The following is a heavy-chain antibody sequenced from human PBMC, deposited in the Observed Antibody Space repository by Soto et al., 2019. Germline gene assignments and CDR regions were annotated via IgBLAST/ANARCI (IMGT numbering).Heavy chain of an antibody. Sequence: QVQLVQSGAEVKKPGASVKVSCKASGYNFNSYTISWVRQAPGQGLEWMGRISAYNGNTNYAQKLQGRVTMTTDTPTSTAYLELRSLSSDDTAVYHCARVVGALGHWFDPWGQGTLVTVSS. CDR1: GYNFNSYT. J-gene: IGHJ5*02. V-gene: IGHV1-18*01. CDR2: ISAYNGNT. CDR3: ARVVGALGHWFDP. D-gene: IGHD2-15*01.